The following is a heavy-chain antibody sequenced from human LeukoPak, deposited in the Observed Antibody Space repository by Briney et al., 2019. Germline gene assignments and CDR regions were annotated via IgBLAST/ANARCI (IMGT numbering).Heavy chain of an antibody. CDR1: GHSFLSIP. CDR3: ASSSRHDYGDGFDI. J-gene: IGHJ3*02. D-gene: IGHD4/OR15-4a*01. CDR2: ITAYNDNP. Sequence: AASVKVFCKASGHSFLSIPMSWARHAPGQALECMGWITAYNDNPHYVQIFQGRVTMTTDTLTTTAYMELTSLRPDDTAMYYCASSSRHDYGDGFDIWGQGTMVTVSS. V-gene: IGHV1-18*01.